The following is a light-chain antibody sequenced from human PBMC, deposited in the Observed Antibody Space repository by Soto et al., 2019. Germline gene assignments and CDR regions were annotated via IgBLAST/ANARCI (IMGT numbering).Light chain of an antibody. CDR3: QQYSNYTT. J-gene: IGKJ1*01. V-gene: IGKV1-5*01. CDR2: DAS. Sequence: DIQMTQSPSTLSASVGDRVTITCRASQSISGWLAWYQQKPGKAPHLLIYDASSLQSGVPSRFSGSGSGTEFTITISSLQPDDFATYYCQQYSNYTTFGPGTKVDNK. CDR1: QSISGW.